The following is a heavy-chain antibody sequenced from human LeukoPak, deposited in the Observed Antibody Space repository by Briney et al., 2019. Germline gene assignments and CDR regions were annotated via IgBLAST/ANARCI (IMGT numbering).Heavy chain of an antibody. CDR3: ARGGYSYGILDY. CDR1: GYTFTSYG. Sequence: ASVKVSCKASGYTFTSYGINWVRQATGQGLEWMGWMNPNSGNTGYAQKFQGRVTMTRNTSISTAYMELSSLRSEDTAVYYCARGGYSYGILDYWGQGTLVTVSS. D-gene: IGHD5-18*01. J-gene: IGHJ4*02. CDR2: MNPNSGNT. V-gene: IGHV1-8*01.